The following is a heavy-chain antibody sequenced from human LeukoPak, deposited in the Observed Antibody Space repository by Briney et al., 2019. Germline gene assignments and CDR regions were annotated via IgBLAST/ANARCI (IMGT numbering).Heavy chain of an antibody. D-gene: IGHD3-16*01. CDR2: IYTDGST. J-gene: IGHJ4*02. CDR1: EFTVSSHY. Sequence: GGSLRLSCAASEFTVSSHYMSWVRRAPGKGLEWASVIYTDGSTFYADSVKGRFTISRDNSKNTLYLQMNSLRAEDTAVYYCAITGESSNWFLYFDYWGQGTLVTVSS. V-gene: IGHV3-53*01. CDR3: AITGESSNWFLYFDY.